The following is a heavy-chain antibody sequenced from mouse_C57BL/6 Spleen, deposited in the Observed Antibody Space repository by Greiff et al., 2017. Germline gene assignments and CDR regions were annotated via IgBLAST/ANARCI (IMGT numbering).Heavy chain of an antibody. D-gene: IGHD1-1*01. Sequence: VQLQQSGPELVKPGASVKIPCKASGYTFTDYNMDWVKQSHGKSLEWIGDINPNNGGTIYNQKFQGKATLTVDKSSSTSYMWLRSLTSEDTAVYYCARATTVVGPQYFDVWGTGTTVTVAA. V-gene: IGHV1-18*01. CDR3: ARATTVVGPQYFDV. CDR2: INPNNGGT. CDR1: GYTFTDYN. J-gene: IGHJ1*03.